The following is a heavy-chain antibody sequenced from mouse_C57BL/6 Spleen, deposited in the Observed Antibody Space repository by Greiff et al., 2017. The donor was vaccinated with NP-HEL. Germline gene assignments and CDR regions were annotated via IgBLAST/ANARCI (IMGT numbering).Heavy chain of an antibody. CDR3: ARGYGSSPGYFDV. Sequence: QVQLQQPGAELVMPGASVKLSCKASGYTFTSYWMHWVKQRPGQGLEWIGEIDPSDSYTNYNQKFKGKSTLTVDKSSSTAYMQLSSLTSEDSAVYYCARGYGSSPGYFDVWGTGTTVTVSS. D-gene: IGHD1-1*01. CDR2: IDPSDSYT. CDR1: GYTFTSYW. J-gene: IGHJ1*03. V-gene: IGHV1-69*01.